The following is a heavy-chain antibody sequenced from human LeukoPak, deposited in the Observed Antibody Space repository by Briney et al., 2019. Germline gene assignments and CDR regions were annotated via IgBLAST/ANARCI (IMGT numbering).Heavy chain of an antibody. CDR3: ARGLGEGYPDY. CDR2: INSDETST. J-gene: IGHJ4*02. CDR1: GFTFSSYW. D-gene: IGHD5-24*01. V-gene: IGHV3-74*01. Sequence: GGSLRLSCAASGFTFSSYWMHWVRQAPGKGLVWVSRINSDETSTDYADSVKGRFTISRDNAKKTLYLQMNSLRAEDTAVYYCARGLGEGYPDYWGQGTLVTVSP.